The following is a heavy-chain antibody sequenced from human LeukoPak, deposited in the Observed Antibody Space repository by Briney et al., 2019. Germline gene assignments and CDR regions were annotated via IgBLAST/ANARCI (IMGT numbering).Heavy chain of an antibody. V-gene: IGHV4-39*01. Sequence: SETLSPTCTVSGGSITNDNYYWGWIRQPPGKGLECTGIIYYSGRTYYNPSLESRVTISVDTSKNEFSLRLSSVTAADTAVYYCARLHSGTYYFDYWGQGTLVTVSS. CDR1: GGSITNDNYY. J-gene: IGHJ4*02. CDR2: IYYSGRT. D-gene: IGHD1-26*01. CDR3: ARLHSGTYYFDY.